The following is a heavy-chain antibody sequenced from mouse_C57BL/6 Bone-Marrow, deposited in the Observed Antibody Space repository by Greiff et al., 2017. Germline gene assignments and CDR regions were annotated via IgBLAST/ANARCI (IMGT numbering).Heavy chain of an antibody. D-gene: IGHD1-1*01. Sequence: VQRVESGAELVRPGASVKLSCKASGYTFTDYYINWVKQTPGQGLEWIARIYPGSGNTYYNEKFKGKATLTAEKSSSTAYMQLSSLTSEDSAVYFCARGGYYGNYALDYWGQGTSVTVSS. CDR3: ARGGYYGNYALDY. J-gene: IGHJ4*01. CDR2: IYPGSGNT. CDR1: GYTFTDYY. V-gene: IGHV1-76*01.